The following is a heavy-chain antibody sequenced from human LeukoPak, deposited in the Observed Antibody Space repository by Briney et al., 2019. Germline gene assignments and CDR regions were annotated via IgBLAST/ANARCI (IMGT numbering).Heavy chain of an antibody. CDR2: IYYSGST. J-gene: IGHJ6*02. CDR3: ARQEPYDFWSGYYYYYGMDV. D-gene: IGHD3-3*01. Sequence: SETLSLTCTVSGGSISSSSYYWGWIRQPPGKGLEWIVSIYYSGSTYYNPSLKSRVTISVDTSKNQFSLKLSSVTAADTAVYYCARQEPYDFWSGYYYYYGMDVWGQGTTVTVSS. CDR1: GGSISSSSYY. V-gene: IGHV4-39*01.